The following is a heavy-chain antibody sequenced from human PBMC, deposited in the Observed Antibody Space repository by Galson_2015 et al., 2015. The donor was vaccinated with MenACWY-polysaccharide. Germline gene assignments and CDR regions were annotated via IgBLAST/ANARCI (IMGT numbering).Heavy chain of an antibody. Sequence: SLRLSCAASGFTFSSYTMNWVRQAPGKGLEWLSYISSGSSTIYYADSVKGRFTISRDNAKNPLYLQMNSLRAEDTAVYYCARGRLDYWGQGTLVTVSS. CDR1: GFTFSSYT. V-gene: IGHV3-48*01. J-gene: IGHJ4*02. CDR2: ISSGSSTI. CDR3: ARGRLDY.